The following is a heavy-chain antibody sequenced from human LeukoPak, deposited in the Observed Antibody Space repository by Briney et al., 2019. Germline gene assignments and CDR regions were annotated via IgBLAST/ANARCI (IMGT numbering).Heavy chain of an antibody. J-gene: IGHJ6*03. CDR1: GFTFSSYG. Sequence: GGSLRLSCAASGFTFSSYGMHWVRQAPGKGLEWVAFIRYDGSSKYYADSVKGRFTISRDNSKNTLYLQMNSLRAEDTAVYYCAKEGRDIVVVPAAILYYYYYYMDVWGKGTTVTVSS. D-gene: IGHD2-2*02. CDR2: IRYDGSSK. V-gene: IGHV3-30*02. CDR3: AKEGRDIVVVPAAILYYYYYYMDV.